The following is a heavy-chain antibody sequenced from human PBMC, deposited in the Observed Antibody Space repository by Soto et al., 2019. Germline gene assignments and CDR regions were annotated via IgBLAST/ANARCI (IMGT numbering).Heavy chain of an antibody. J-gene: IGHJ5*02. D-gene: IGHD2-2*01. V-gene: IGHV4-39*01. CDR1: GGSISSSSYY. Sequence: LSLTCTVSGGSISSSSYYWGWIRQPPGKGLEWIGTIYYSGSTFYNPSLRSRVTISVDTSKNQFSLKLSSVTAADTAVYYCASYLLVPALSYGVVPWCQAPLFSVSS. CDR2: IYYSGST. CDR3: ASYLLVPALSYGVVP.